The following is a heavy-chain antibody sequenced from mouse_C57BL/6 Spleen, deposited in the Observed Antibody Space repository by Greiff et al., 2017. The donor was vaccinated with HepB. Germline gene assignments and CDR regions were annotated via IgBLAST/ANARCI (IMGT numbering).Heavy chain of an antibody. V-gene: IGHV1-81*01. Sequence: QVQLKESGAELARPGASVKLSCKASGYTFTSYGISWVKQRTGQGLEWIGEIYPRSGNTYYNEKFKGKATLTADKSSSTAYMELRSLTSEDSAVYFCARSRIITTVVAHFDYWGQGTTLTVSS. J-gene: IGHJ2*01. D-gene: IGHD1-1*01. CDR2: IYPRSGNT. CDR3: ARSRIITTVVAHFDY. CDR1: GYTFTSYG.